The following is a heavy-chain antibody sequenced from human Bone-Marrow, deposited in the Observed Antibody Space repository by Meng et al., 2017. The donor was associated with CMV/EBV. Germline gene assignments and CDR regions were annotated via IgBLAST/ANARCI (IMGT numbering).Heavy chain of an antibody. J-gene: IGHJ4*02. Sequence: GGSLRLSCAASGFTFSNYPMHWVRQAPGKGLEWVAVLSYDGTRKYYGDSVKGRFTISRDNAKNSLYLQMNSLRAEDTAVYYCARGSSSWYALDYWGQGTLVTVSS. CDR3: ARGSSSWYALDY. D-gene: IGHD6-13*01. CDR2: LSYDGTRK. V-gene: IGHV3-30*04. CDR1: GFTFSNYP.